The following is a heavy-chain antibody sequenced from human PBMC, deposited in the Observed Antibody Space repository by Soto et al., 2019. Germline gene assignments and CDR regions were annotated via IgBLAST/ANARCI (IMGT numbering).Heavy chain of an antibody. Sequence: GESLKISCKGSGYSFTSYWIGWVLQIPWKGLEWMGIIYPGDSDTRYSPSFQGQVTISVDKSVSTAYLQWSSLKASDTAMYYCARHDIDCSGGSCYRYFDYWGQGTLVTVSS. CDR1: GYSFTSYW. D-gene: IGHD2-15*01. CDR2: IYPGDSDT. CDR3: ARHDIDCSGGSCYRYFDY. J-gene: IGHJ4*02. V-gene: IGHV5-51*01.